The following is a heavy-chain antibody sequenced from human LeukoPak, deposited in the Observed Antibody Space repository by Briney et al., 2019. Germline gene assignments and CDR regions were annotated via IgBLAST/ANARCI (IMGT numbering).Heavy chain of an antibody. CDR1: GGSTRSGSYY. V-gene: IGHV4-61*01. Sequence: SETPSLPCTVSGGSTRSGSYYWSWVRQPPREGLEWIGRIYASGRTNNNPSLKSRVTISVDTSKNQFSLKLSSVTAADTAVYYCARAPVGWFDPWGQGTLVTVSS. D-gene: IGHD2-15*01. CDR3: ARAPVGWFDP. CDR2: IYASGRT. J-gene: IGHJ5*02.